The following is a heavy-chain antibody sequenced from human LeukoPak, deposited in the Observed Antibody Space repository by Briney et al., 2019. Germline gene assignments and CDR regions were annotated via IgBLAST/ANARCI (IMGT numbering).Heavy chain of an antibody. J-gene: IGHJ6*02. CDR2: IYPGDSDT. CDR3: ARGYSGYYYYYGMDV. D-gene: IGHD5-12*01. Sequence: ESLKISCKTSGYSFTTYWIGWVRQMPGKGLEWMGFIYPGDSDTRYSPSFQGQVTISADKSISTAYLQWNSLKASDTAMYYSARGYSGYYYYYGMDVWGQGTSVTVSS. CDR1: GYSFTTYW. V-gene: IGHV5-51*01.